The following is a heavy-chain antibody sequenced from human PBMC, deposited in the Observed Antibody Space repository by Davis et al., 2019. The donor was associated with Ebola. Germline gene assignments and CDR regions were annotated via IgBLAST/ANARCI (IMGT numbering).Heavy chain of an antibody. D-gene: IGHD2-8*02. V-gene: IGHV3-73*01. Sequence: GESLKISCAASGFTFSGSAMHWVRQASGKGLEWVGRIRSKANSYATAYAASVKGRFTISRDDSKNTAYLQMNILETEDTAVYYCTHRGGVMWGQGTLVTVSS. CDR3: THRGGVM. CDR2: IRSKANSYAT. J-gene: IGHJ4*02. CDR1: GFTFSGSA.